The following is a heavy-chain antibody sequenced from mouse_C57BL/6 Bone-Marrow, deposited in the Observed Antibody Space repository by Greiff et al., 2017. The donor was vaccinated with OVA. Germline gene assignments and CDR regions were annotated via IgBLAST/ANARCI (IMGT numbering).Heavy chain of an antibody. CDR3: ASLLLRWYFDV. Sequence: EVQLVESGGDLVKPGGSLKLSCAASGFTFSSYGMSWVRQTPDKRLEWVATISSGGSYTYYPDSVKGRFTISRDNAKNTLYLQMSSLKSEDTAMYYCASLLLRWYFDVWGTGTTVTVSS. V-gene: IGHV5-6*01. CDR2: ISSGGSYT. J-gene: IGHJ1*03. D-gene: IGHD1-1*01. CDR1: GFTFSSYG.